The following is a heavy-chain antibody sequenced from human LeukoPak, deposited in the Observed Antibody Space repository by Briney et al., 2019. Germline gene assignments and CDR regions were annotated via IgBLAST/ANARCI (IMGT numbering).Heavy chain of an antibody. J-gene: IGHJ4*02. V-gene: IGHV3-11*06. CDR3: ARRQPLGCSGTSCYAGPVDY. CDR2: ISGTSTYI. Sequence: GGSLRLSCAASGFTFSDYYMSWIRQAPGKGLEWVSSISGTSTYIYYADSVKGRFTISRDNGKNSLYLQMNSLRAEDTAVYYCARRQPLGCSGTSCYAGPVDYWGQGTLVTVSS. D-gene: IGHD2-2*01. CDR1: GFTFSDYY.